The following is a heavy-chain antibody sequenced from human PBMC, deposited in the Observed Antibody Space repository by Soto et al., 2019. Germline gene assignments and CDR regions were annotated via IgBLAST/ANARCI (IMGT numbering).Heavy chain of an antibody. Sequence: QVQLQESGPGLVKPSQTLSLTCTVSGGSISSGDYYWSWIHQPPGKGLEWIGYIYYSGSTYYNPSLKSRVTISVDTSKNQFSLKLSSVTAADTAVYYCARAPVLRFLEWLFMFDYWGQGTLVTVSS. V-gene: IGHV4-30-4*01. CDR1: GGSISSGDYY. J-gene: IGHJ4*02. D-gene: IGHD3-3*01. CDR2: IYYSGST. CDR3: ARAPVLRFLEWLFMFDY.